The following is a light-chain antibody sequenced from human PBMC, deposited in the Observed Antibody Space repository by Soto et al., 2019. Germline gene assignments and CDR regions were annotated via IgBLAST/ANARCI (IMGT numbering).Light chain of an antibody. CDR1: SSDVGGYNY. J-gene: IGLJ1*01. CDR3: SSYTSSSTLPYX. Sequence: QSVLTQPASVSGSPGQSITISCTGTSSDVGGYNYVSWYQQHPGKAPKLMIYEVRNRPSGVSNRFSGSKSGNTASLTISGLQAEDEADYYCSSYTSSSTLPYXFGTGTQLTVL. CDR2: EVR. V-gene: IGLV2-14*01.